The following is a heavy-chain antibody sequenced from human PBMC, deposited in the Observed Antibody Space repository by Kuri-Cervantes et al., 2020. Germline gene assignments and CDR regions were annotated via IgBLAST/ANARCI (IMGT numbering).Heavy chain of an antibody. J-gene: IGHJ4*02. V-gene: IGHV3-13*01. Sequence: LSLTCAASGFTFSSYDMHWVRQATGKGLEWVSAIGTAGDTYYPGSVKGRFTISRENAKNSLYLQMNSLRAGDTAVYYCASGGNSHFDYWGQGTLVTVSS. CDR3: ASGGNSHFDY. CDR2: IGTAGDT. D-gene: IGHD4-23*01. CDR1: GFTFSSYD.